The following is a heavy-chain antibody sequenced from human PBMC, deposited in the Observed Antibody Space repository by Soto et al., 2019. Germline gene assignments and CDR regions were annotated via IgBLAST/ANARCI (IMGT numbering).Heavy chain of an antibody. V-gene: IGHV4-39*01. CDR3: ARHVGLTTNDPFDS. Sequence: PSETLSLTCTVSGDSLRSSSHYWGWIRQPPGRGLEWIGTMYYNGITYFNPSLKSRVTVSVDTSQNQFSLKVTSVTAADAAVYYCARHVGLTTNDPFDSWGEGTLVTVSS. D-gene: IGHD4-17*01. CDR1: GDSLRSSSHY. J-gene: IGHJ4*02. CDR2: MYYNGIT.